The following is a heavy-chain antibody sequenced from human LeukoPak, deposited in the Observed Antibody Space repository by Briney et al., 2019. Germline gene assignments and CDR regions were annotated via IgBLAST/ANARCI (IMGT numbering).Heavy chain of an antibody. J-gene: IGHJ4*02. CDR1: GFTFSSYG. CDR2: ISFSGTNK. CDR3: AKDSSADDSSGYSYFFDY. D-gene: IGHD3-22*01. V-gene: IGHV3-30*18. Sequence: GGSLRLSCAASGFTFSSYGMHWVRQAPGKGLEWVAVISFSGTNKYYADSVKGRVTISRDNSKNTLYLQMNSLRAEDTAVYYCAKDSSADDSSGYSYFFDYWGQGTLVTVTS.